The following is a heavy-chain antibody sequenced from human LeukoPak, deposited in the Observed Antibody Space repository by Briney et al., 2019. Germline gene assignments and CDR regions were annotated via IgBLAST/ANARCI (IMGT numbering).Heavy chain of an antibody. CDR3: ARKVRRDQWLTRRCYFDY. D-gene: IGHD6-19*01. J-gene: IGHJ4*02. CDR2: INHSGST. V-gene: IGHV4-34*01. Sequence: PSETLSLTCAVYGGSFSGYYWSWIRQPPGKGLEWMGEINHSGSTNYNPSLKSRVTISVDTSKNQFSLKLSSVTAADTAVYYCARKVRRDQWLTRRCYFDYWGQGTLVTVSS. CDR1: GGSFSGYY.